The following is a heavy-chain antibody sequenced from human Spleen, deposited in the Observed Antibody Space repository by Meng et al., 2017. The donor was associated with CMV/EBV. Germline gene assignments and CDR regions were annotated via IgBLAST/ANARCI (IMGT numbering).Heavy chain of an antibody. J-gene: IGHJ4*02. CDR2: IYHSGST. D-gene: IGHD2-21*02. V-gene: IGHV4-4*02. CDR1: GGSIISSNL. Sequence: QVQLQESGPGLVKPSGTLSLTSAVSGGSIISSNLWTWVRQVPGKGLEWIGEIYHSGSTNYNPSLKSRVTISVDKFKNQFSLKLGSVTAADTAVYYCARIERRRILKYCGSDCSTTDYWGQGTLVTVSS. CDR3: ARIERRRILKYCGSDCSTTDY.